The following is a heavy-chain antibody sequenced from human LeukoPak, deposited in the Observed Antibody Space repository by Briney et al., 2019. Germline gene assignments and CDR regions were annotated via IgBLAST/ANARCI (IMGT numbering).Heavy chain of an antibody. CDR2: ISGSGGTT. CDR3: AKGPKSGGSPYYFDY. J-gene: IGHJ4*02. D-gene: IGHD2-15*01. Sequence: GGSLRLSCAASGFTFSSYAKSWVRQAPGKGLEWVLAISGSGGTTYYADSVKGRFTISRDSSKNTLYLQMNSLRAEDTALYYCAKGPKSGGSPYYFDYWGQGTLVTVSS. CDR1: GFTFSSYA. V-gene: IGHV3-23*01.